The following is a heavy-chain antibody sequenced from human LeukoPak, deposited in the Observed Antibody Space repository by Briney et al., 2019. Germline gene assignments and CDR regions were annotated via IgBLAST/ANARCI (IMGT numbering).Heavy chain of an antibody. V-gene: IGHV4-39*07. J-gene: IGHJ6*03. CDR2: IYYSGST. CDR1: GGSISSSSYY. CDR3: ARDRPDYGDYVDYYYYMDV. D-gene: IGHD4-17*01. Sequence: KPSETLSLTCTVSGGSISSSSYYWGWIRQPPGKGLEWIGSIYYSGSTYYNPSLKSRVTISVDTSKNQFSLKLSSVTAADTAVYYCARDRPDYGDYVDYYYYMDVWGKGTTVTVSS.